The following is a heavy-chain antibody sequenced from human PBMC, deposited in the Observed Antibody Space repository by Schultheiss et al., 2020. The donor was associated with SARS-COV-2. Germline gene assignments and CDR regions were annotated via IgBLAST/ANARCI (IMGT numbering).Heavy chain of an antibody. CDR3: ARNMITFGGVIVIHDAFDI. CDR1: GFTFSSYW. CDR2: ISSSGSTI. Sequence: GGSLRLSCAASGFTFSSYWMHWVRQAPGKGLVWVSYISSSGSTIYYADSVKGRFTISRDNAKNSLYLQMNSLRAEDTAVYYCARNMITFGGVIVIHDAFDIWGQGTMVTVSS. V-gene: IGHV3-48*04. D-gene: IGHD3-16*02. J-gene: IGHJ3*02.